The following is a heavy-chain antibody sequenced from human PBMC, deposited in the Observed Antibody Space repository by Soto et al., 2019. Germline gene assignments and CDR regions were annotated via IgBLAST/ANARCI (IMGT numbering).Heavy chain of an antibody. CDR2: INTAKGTR. D-gene: IGHD4-17*01. J-gene: IGHJ4*02. Sequence: ASVKVSCKASGYTFTSFALHWVRQAPGQGLEWMGWINTAKGTRQYSQRFQNRVTITKDTSASTLYLQMNSLRAEDTAVYYCARAPTVTTRFDYWGQGTLVTVSS. CDR1: GYTFTSFA. V-gene: IGHV1-3*04. CDR3: ARAPTVTTRFDY.